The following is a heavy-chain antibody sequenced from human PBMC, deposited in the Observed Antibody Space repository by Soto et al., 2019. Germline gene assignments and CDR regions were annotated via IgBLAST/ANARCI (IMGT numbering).Heavy chain of an antibody. D-gene: IGHD2-15*01. CDR1: GDTFNCYS. Sequence: ASVKVSCKASGDTFNCYSISWVRQAPGLGLEWMGRVNPLAGMANYAQNFQGRVTITADKSTSTAYMELSRLRSEDTAVYYCARAAASFDYWGQRTLVTV. J-gene: IGHJ4*02. V-gene: IGHV1-69*02. CDR3: ARAAASFDY. CDR2: VNPLAGMA.